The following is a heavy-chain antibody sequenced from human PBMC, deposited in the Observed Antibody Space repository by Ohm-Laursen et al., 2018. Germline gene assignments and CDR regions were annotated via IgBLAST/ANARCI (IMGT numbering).Heavy chain of an antibody. CDR2: INPNSGGT. CDR3: ARAGRKWNDNWNYDYGMDV. Sequence: ASVKVSCKASGYTFTGYYMHWVRQAPGQGLEWMGWINPNSGGTNYAQKFQGRVTMTRDTSISTAYMGLSRLRSDDTAVYYCARAGRKWNDNWNYDYGMDVWGQGTTVTVSS. J-gene: IGHJ6*02. CDR1: GYTFTGYY. D-gene: IGHD1-20*01. V-gene: IGHV1-2*02.